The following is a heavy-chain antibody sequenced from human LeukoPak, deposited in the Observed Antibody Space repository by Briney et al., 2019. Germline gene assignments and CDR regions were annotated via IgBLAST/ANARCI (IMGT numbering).Heavy chain of an antibody. J-gene: IGHJ4*02. Sequence: SETLSLTCTVSGYSISSGYYWSWIRQPAGKGLEWIGRIYTSGSTNYNPSLKSRVTMSVDTSKNQFSLKLSSVTAADTAVYYCARDHYGSADYWGQGTLVTVSS. CDR3: ARDHYGSADY. V-gene: IGHV4-4*07. CDR2: IYTSGST. CDR1: GYSISSGYY. D-gene: IGHD3-10*01.